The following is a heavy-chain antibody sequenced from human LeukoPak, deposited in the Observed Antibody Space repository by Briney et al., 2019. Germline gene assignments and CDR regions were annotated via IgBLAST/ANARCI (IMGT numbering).Heavy chain of an antibody. J-gene: IGHJ3*02. CDR3: AREKRDGGDAFDI. V-gene: IGHV3-21*01. CDR1: GFTFSSYS. Sequence: GGSLRLPCAASGFTFSSYSMNWVRQAPGKGLEWVSSISSSSSYIYYADSVKGRFTISRDNAKNSLYLQVNSLRAEDTAVYYCAREKRDGGDAFDIWGQGTMVTVSS. CDR2: ISSSSSYI. D-gene: IGHD3-10*01.